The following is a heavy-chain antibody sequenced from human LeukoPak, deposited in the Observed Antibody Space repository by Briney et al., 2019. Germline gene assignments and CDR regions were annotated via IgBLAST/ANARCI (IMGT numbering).Heavy chain of an antibody. D-gene: IGHD5-18*01. CDR1: GGSFSGYY. Sequence: SETLSLTCAVYGGSFSGYYWSWIRQPPGKGLEWIGEISHSGSTNYNPSLKSRVTISVDTSKNQFSLKLSSVTAADTAVYYCARTGQLKIFDYWGQGTLVTVSS. CDR2: ISHSGST. V-gene: IGHV4-34*01. J-gene: IGHJ4*02. CDR3: ARTGQLKIFDY.